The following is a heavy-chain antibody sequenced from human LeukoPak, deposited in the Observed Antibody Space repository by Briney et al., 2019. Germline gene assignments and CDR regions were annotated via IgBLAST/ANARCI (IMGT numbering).Heavy chain of an antibody. J-gene: IGHJ2*01. V-gene: IGHV3-13*01. CDR1: GFTFSSYD. CDR3: ARAAYSSTWYSRYFDL. CDR2: IGTAGEI. Sequence: QTGGSLRLSCAAPGFTFSSYDIHWVRQATGKGLEWVSGIGTAGEIYYPGSVKGRFTISRENAKNSLYLQMNSLRAGDTAVYYCARAAYSSTWYSRYFDLWGRGTLVTVSS. D-gene: IGHD6-13*01.